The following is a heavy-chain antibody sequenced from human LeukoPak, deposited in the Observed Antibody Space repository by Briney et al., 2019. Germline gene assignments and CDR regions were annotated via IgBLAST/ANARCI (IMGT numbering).Heavy chain of an antibody. D-gene: IGHD3-3*01. CDR3: ARDGSNYDFRSGYYAPPSLYGMDV. Sequence: GRSLRLSCAASGFTFSSYAMHWVRQAPGKGLEWVAVISYDGSNKYYADSVKGRFTISRDNSKNTLYLQMNSLRAEDTAVYYCARDGSNYDFRSGYYAPPSLYGMDVWGQGTTVTVSS. J-gene: IGHJ6*02. CDR2: ISYDGSNK. CDR1: GFTFSSYA. V-gene: IGHV3-30-3*01.